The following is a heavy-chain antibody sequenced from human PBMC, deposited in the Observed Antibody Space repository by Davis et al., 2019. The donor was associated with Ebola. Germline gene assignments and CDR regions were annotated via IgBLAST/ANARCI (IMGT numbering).Heavy chain of an antibody. Sequence: GESLKISCAASGFTFDDYGMSWVRQAPGKGLEWVSGINWNGGSTGYADSVKGRFTISRDNAKNSLYLQMNSLRAEDTAVYYCARGSRVNGNLAEYWGQGTLVTVSS. CDR1: GFTFDDYG. V-gene: IGHV3-20*04. CDR2: INWNGGST. CDR3: ARGSRVNGNLAEY. D-gene: IGHD1-14*01. J-gene: IGHJ4*02.